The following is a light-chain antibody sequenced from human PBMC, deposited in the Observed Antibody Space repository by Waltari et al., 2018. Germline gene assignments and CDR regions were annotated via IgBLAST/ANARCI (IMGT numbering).Light chain of an antibody. CDR1: SSNIGAGYD. CDR2: HNS. CDR3: QSFDSSLNAVL. J-gene: IGLJ2*01. V-gene: IGLV1-40*01. Sequence: QSVLTQPPSVSGAPGQRVTISCIGSSSNIGAGYDVHWYQQFPGTAPKLLIYHNSNRPSGVPDRFSGSKSGTSASLAITGLLAEDEADYYCQSFDSSLNAVLFGGGTKLTVL.